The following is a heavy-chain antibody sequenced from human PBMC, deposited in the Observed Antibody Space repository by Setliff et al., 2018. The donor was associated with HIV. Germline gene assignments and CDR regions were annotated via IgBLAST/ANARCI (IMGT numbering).Heavy chain of an antibody. Sequence: PSETLSLTCAVYGESFSAYSWTWIRQPPGKGLEWIGEINHSGSTTYNPSLRGRVTVSVDSSKDQFSLKMTSVTAADTAVYYCARDLGSSWYFSHWGQGTLVTVSS. V-gene: IGHV4-34*01. CDR1: GESFSAYS. CDR3: ARDLGSSWYFSH. CDR2: INHSGST. J-gene: IGHJ4*02. D-gene: IGHD6-13*01.